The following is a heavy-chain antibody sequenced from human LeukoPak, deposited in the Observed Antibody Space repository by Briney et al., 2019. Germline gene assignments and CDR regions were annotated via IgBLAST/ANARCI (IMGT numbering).Heavy chain of an antibody. Sequence: SETLSLTCAVHGGSFSGYYWSWIRQPPGKGLEWIGEINHSGSTNYNPSLKSRVTISVDTSKNQFSLKLSSVTAADTAVYYCARGRRGNDFWSGYYYFDYWGQGTLVTVSS. D-gene: IGHD3-3*01. J-gene: IGHJ4*02. CDR3: ARGRRGNDFWSGYYYFDY. CDR1: GGSFSGYY. V-gene: IGHV4-34*01. CDR2: INHSGST.